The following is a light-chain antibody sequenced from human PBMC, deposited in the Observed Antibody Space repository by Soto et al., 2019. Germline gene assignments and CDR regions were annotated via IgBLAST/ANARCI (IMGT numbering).Light chain of an antibody. J-gene: IGKJ4*01. CDR3: LQDNKFTIS. V-gene: IGKV1-6*01. CDR1: QGIRSD. CDR2: SAS. Sequence: AIEMTQSPSSLSASVGDRVTITCRASQGIRSDLAWYQQKPGKAPNVLIYSASTLERGVPSRFSGSGSGTDFTLTISSLQPEDFATYYCLQDNKFTISFGGGTKV.